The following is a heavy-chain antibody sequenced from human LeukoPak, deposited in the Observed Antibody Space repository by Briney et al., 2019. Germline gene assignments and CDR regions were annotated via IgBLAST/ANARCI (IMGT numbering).Heavy chain of an antibody. J-gene: IGHJ5*02. CDR3: ARDEMRYCSSTSCFSFDP. D-gene: IGHD2-2*01. Sequence: ASVKVSCKASGYTFTGYYMHWVRQAPGQGLEWMGWINPNSGGTNYAQKFQGRVTMTRDTSISTAYMELSRLRSDDTAVYYCARDEMRYCSSTSCFSFDPWGQGTLVTVSS. CDR2: INPNSGGT. CDR1: GYTFTGYY. V-gene: IGHV1-2*02.